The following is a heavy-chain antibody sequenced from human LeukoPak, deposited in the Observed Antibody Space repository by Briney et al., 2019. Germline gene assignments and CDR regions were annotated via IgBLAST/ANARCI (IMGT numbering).Heavy chain of an antibody. J-gene: IGHJ6*03. D-gene: IGHD2-2*01. CDR1: GYSISSSYY. CDR2: IYHSGST. V-gene: IGHV4-38-2*01. Sequence: SETLSLTCAVSGYSISSSYYWGWIRQPPGKGLEWIGSIYHSGSTYYNPSLKSRVTISVDTSKNQFSLKLSSVTAADTAVYYCARHEYQLLFYYYYYYMDVWGKGTTVTVSS. CDR3: ARHEYQLLFYYYYYYMDV.